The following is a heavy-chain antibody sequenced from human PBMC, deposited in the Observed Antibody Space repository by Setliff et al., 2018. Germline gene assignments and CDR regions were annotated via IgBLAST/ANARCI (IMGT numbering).Heavy chain of an antibody. Sequence: ASVKVSCKASGYVFTGYYIHWVRHAPGQGFEWMGSVNPRTGSTAYAARFQGRITMTRDTSATTVYMTLDSLRSDDTAVYFCARDAVSNFDRGDSPAYWGRGTLVTVSS. V-gene: IGHV1-46*01. CDR3: ARDAVSNFDRGDSPAY. CDR1: GYVFTGYY. CDR2: VNPRTGST. J-gene: IGHJ4*02. D-gene: IGHD2-21*01.